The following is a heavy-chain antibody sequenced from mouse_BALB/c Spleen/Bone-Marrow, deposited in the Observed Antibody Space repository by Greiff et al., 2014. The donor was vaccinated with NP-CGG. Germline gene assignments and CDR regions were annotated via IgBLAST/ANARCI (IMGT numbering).Heavy chain of an antibody. CDR2: IYPGSGST. CDR1: GYTFTSHW. V-gene: IGHV1S22*01. Sequence: LQQSGSELVRPGASVKLSCKASGYTFTSHWMHWVRQRPGQGLEWIGNIYPGSGSTNYDEKFKSKATLTVDTSSSTAYMQLSSLTSEDSAVYYCRSYDYAMDYWGQGTSVTVSS. D-gene: IGHD1-1*01. CDR3: RSYDYAMDY. J-gene: IGHJ4*01.